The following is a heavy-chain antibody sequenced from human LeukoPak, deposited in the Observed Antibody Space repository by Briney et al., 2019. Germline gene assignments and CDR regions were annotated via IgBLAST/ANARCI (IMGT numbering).Heavy chain of an antibody. V-gene: IGHV3-48*03. CDR3: AKAASKRTDYGDYAFYYYMDV. Sequence: GGSLRLSCAASGFSFSNYEMNWVRQAPGRGLEWLSYISGSGRTKYYADSVKGRFTISRDDSKNTLYLQMNSLRAEDTAVYYCAKAASKRTDYGDYAFYYYMDVWGKGTTVTISS. CDR1: GFSFSNYE. D-gene: IGHD4-17*01. J-gene: IGHJ6*03. CDR2: ISGSGRTK.